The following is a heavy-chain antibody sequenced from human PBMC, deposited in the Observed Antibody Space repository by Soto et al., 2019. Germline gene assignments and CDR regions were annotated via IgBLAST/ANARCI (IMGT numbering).Heavy chain of an antibody. Sequence: QITLKESGPTLVKPTQTLTLTCTFSGFSLSTTGVGVGWIRQPPGKALEWLAIIYWDDDKRYSPSLKSRLTTTKDTSKDQVVLSMINMGPVDTGTYYCVYSGDMTAWNYAGWGQGTLVTVSS. CDR1: GFSLSTTGVG. J-gene: IGHJ4*02. CDR2: IYWDDDK. D-gene: IGHD1-7*01. CDR3: VYSGDMTAWNYAG. V-gene: IGHV2-5*02.